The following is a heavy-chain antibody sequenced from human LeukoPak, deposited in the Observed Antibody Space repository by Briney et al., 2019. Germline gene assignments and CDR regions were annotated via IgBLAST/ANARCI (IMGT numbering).Heavy chain of an antibody. J-gene: IGHJ4*02. V-gene: IGHV1-2*06. D-gene: IGHD3-22*01. CDR2: INPNSGGT. CDR3: ARVGDSSGYYYFDY. Sequence: ASVKVSCKASGYTFTGYYMHWVRQAPGQGLEWMGRINPNSGGTNYAQKFQGRVTMTRDTSISTAYMELSRLRSDDTAVYYCARVGDSSGYYYFDYWGQGTPVTVSS. CDR1: GYTFTGYY.